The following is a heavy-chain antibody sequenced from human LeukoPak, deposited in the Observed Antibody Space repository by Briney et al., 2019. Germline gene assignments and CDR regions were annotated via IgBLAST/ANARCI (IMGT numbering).Heavy chain of an antibody. CDR1: GGSFSGYY. Sequence: SETLSLTCAVYGGSFSGYYWSWIRQPPGKGREWIGEINHSGSTNYNPSLKSRVTISVDTSKTQFSLKLSSVTAADTAVYYCASNYYDSSGYYLEYFQHWGQGTLVTVSS. CDR2: INHSGST. D-gene: IGHD3-22*01. CDR3: ASNYYDSSGYYLEYFQH. J-gene: IGHJ1*01. V-gene: IGHV4-34*01.